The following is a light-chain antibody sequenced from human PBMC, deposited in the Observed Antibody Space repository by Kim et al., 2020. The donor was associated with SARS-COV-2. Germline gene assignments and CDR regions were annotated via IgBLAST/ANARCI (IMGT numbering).Light chain of an antibody. CDR3: HQYKTWPRT. CDR2: RAS. V-gene: IGKV3-15*01. J-gene: IGKJ4*02. Sequence: IMTQSPVTLPVSAGERVTLSCRASQNVNSDVAWYRQTPGQPPQLLLYRASFRASGVPARFSGSGSGTDFALTIASVQSEDFAVYYCHQYKTWPRTFGVGTKVDIK. CDR1: QNVNSD.